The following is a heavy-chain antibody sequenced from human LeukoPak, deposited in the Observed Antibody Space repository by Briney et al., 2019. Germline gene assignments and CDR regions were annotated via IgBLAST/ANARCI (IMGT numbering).Heavy chain of an antibody. D-gene: IGHD6-13*01. CDR2: ISDSGGST. CDR3: AKGLMAAAAKAPFDF. J-gene: IGHJ4*02. Sequence: GGSLRLSCAASGFTFSDYYMSWIRQAPGKGLEWVSAISDSGGSTYSADSVKGRFTVSRDNSKNTLYLQMNSLRAEDTALYYCAKGLMAAAAKAPFDFWGQGTLVTVSS. CDR1: GFTFSDYY. V-gene: IGHV3-23*01.